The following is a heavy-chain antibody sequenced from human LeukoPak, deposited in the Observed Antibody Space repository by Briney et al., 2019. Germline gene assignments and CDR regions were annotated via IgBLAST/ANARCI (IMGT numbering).Heavy chain of an antibody. CDR3: ARESRVGFGVVIPFIDY. Sequence: KVSCKASGGTFSSYTISWVRQAPGQGLEWMGRIIPILGIANYAQKFQGRVTITADKSTSTAYMELSSLRSEDTAVYYCARESRVGFGVVIPFIDYWGQGTLVTVSS. V-gene: IGHV1-69*02. CDR2: IIPILGIA. CDR1: GGTFSSYT. D-gene: IGHD3-3*01. J-gene: IGHJ4*02.